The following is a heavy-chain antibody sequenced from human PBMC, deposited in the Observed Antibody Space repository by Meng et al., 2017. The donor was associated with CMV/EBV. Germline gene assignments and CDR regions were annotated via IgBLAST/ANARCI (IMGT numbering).Heavy chain of an antibody. V-gene: IGHV4-34*01. CDR2: INHSGST. J-gene: IGHJ6*02. CDR3: ARGLTIFGSDNEYYYYYGMDV. CDR1: GGSFSGYY. D-gene: IGHD3-3*01. Sequence: GSLRLSCAVYGGSFSGYYWSWIRQPPGKGLEWIGEINHSGSTNYNPSLKSRVTISVDTSKNQFSLKLSSVTAADTAVYYCARGLTIFGSDNEYYYYYGMDVWGQGTTVTVSS.